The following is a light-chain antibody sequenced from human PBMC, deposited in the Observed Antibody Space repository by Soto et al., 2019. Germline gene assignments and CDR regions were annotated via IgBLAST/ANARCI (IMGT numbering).Light chain of an antibody. CDR3: QQYGSSHSLT. Sequence: EIVLTQSPGTLSLSPGERATLSCRASQSVSSSYLAWYQQKPGQAPRLLIYGASSRATGITDRFSGSGSGTDFTLTISTLEPEDFAVYYCQQYGSSHSLTFGGGTKVEIK. CDR2: GAS. CDR1: QSVSSSY. V-gene: IGKV3-20*01. J-gene: IGKJ4*01.